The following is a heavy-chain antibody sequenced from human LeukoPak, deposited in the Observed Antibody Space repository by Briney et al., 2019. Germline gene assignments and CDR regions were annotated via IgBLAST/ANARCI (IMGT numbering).Heavy chain of an antibody. V-gene: IGHV1-2*02. CDR3: ARVAYSSSWYGDNWFDP. Sequence: ASARVSCKASGYTFTGYYMHWVRQSPGQGLEWMGWINSNSGGTNYAQKFQGRVTMTRDTSISTAYMELSRLRSDDTAVYYCARVAYSSSWYGDNWFDPWGQGTLVTVSS. CDR1: GYTFTGYY. J-gene: IGHJ5*02. D-gene: IGHD6-13*01. CDR2: INSNSGGT.